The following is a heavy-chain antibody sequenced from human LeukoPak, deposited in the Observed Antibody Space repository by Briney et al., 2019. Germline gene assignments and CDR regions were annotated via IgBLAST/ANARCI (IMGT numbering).Heavy chain of an antibody. CDR1: GGTFSSYA. D-gene: IGHD3-10*01. Sequence: GASVKVSCKASGGTFSSYAISWVRQAPGQGLEWMGWMNPNSGNTGYAQKFQGRVTMTRNTSISTAYMELSSLRSEDTAVYYCARGSGSGSYYNWFDPWGQGTLVTVSS. CDR3: ARGSGSGSYYNWFDP. CDR2: MNPNSGNT. J-gene: IGHJ5*02. V-gene: IGHV1-8*02.